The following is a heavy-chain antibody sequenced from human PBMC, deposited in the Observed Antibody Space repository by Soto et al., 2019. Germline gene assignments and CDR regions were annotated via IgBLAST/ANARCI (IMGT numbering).Heavy chain of an antibody. V-gene: IGHV4-31*03. J-gene: IGHJ6*02. Sequence: KPSETLSLTCTVSGGSISSGGYYWSWIRQHPGKGLEWIGYIYYSGSTYYNPSLKSRVTISVDTSKNQFSLKLSSVTAADTAVYYCARGGYCTNGVCRSMDVWGQGTTVTVSS. D-gene: IGHD2-8*01. CDR1: GGSISSGGYY. CDR3: ARGGYCTNGVCRSMDV. CDR2: IYYSGST.